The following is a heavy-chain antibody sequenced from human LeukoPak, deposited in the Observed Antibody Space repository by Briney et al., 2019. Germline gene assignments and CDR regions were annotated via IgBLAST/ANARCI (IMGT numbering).Heavy chain of an antibody. CDR2: IYYSGST. J-gene: IGHJ5*02. V-gene: IGHV4-30-4*01. CDR3: ARSPGYCSGGSCYLWFDP. Sequence: SGTLSLTCTVSGGSISSGDYYWSWIRQPPGKGLEWIGYIYYSGSTYYNPSLKSRVTISVDTSKNQFSLKLSSVTAADTAVYYCARSPGYCSGGSCYLWFDPWGQGTLVTVSS. CDR1: GGSISSGDYY. D-gene: IGHD2-15*01.